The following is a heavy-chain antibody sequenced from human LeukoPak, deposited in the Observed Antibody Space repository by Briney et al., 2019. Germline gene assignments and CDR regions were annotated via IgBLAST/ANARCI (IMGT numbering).Heavy chain of an antibody. V-gene: IGHV3-13*01. Sequence: PGGSLRLSCAASGFTFNNYDMHWVRQPTGKGLEWVPAIGTTDDTYYVDSVKGRFTISREDAENTLYLQMNSLRAEDTAVYYCARANIVLMVYASTLDYWGQGTLVTVSS. CDR1: GFTFNNYD. D-gene: IGHD2-8*01. J-gene: IGHJ4*02. CDR2: IGTTDDT. CDR3: ARANIVLMVYASTLDY.